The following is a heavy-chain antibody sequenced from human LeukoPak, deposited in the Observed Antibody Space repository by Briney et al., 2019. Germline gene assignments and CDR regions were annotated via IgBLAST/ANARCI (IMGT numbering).Heavy chain of an antibody. J-gene: IGHJ6*03. Sequence: AGGSLRLSCAASGFTFSSYGMHWVCQAPGKGLEWVAFIREYGSNKYYADCVKGRLTISRENSKNKLYMQMNSLRAEDKAVYYCANTVVPAAIPVYYYYYYTDVWGKGTTVTVSS. CDR3: ANTVVPAAIPVYYYYYYTDV. CDR1: GFTFSSYG. D-gene: IGHD2-2*01. CDR2: IREYGSNK. V-gene: IGHV3-30*02.